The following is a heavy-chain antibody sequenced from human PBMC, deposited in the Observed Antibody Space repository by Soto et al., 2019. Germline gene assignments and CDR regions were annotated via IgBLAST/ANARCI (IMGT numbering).Heavy chain of an antibody. V-gene: IGHV3-30*18. CDR3: AKDTSANSDCSGSICYNCLDP. Sequence: QPGGSLRLSCAASGFTFSSYGMHWVRQAPGKGLEWVAFISFDGNNKYYADSVKGRFTISRDNSKNTLYLQMNSLRAEDRAVYFCAKDTSANSDCSGSICYNCLDPWGQGTLVTVSS. CDR1: GFTFSSYG. D-gene: IGHD2-15*01. J-gene: IGHJ5*02. CDR2: ISFDGNNK.